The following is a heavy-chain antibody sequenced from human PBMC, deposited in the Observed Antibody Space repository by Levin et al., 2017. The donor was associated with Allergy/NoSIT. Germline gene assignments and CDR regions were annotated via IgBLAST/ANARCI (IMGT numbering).Heavy chain of an antibody. J-gene: IGHJ3*01. V-gene: IGHV3-23*01. CDR3: AKSGHCNTTRCHAFDL. CDR1: GFTFSSSA. D-gene: IGHD2-2*01. CDR2: ISSSGGGT. Sequence: QPGESLKISCAASGFTFSSSAMNWVRQAPGKGLEWVSTISSSGGGTYYADSVKGRFTISRDNSKNTLYLQMNSLRGEDTAVYYCAKSGHCNTTRCHAFDLWGQGTMVTVSS.